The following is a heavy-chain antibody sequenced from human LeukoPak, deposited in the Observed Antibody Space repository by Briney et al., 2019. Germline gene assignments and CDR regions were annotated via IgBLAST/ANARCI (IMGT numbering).Heavy chain of an antibody. Sequence: GGSLRLSCSASGFTFRRYAMSWDRQAPGKGLESVSAVTGSGGSSYYADSVNGRFTMSRDNSKNTVDLQMNSLRVEDTAVYYCAKAASLTGYYFDNWGQGTLVIVSS. V-gene: IGHV3-23*01. CDR1: GFTFRRYA. J-gene: IGHJ4*02. CDR2: VTGSGGSS. D-gene: IGHD3-9*01. CDR3: AKAASLTGYYFDN.